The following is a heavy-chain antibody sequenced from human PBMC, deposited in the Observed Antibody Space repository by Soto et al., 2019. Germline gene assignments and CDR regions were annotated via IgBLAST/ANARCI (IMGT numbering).Heavy chain of an antibody. CDR3: ARDDRRGYKGY. CDR1: GFTFSSYW. D-gene: IGHD5-18*01. Sequence: EVQLVESGGGLVQPGGSLRLSCAASGFTFSSYWMSWVRQSPGKGLEWVANIKQDGSEKYYVDSVKGRFTISRDNAKNSLYLQMNSLRAEDTAVYYCARDDRRGYKGYWGQGTLVTVSS. J-gene: IGHJ4*02. V-gene: IGHV3-7*01. CDR2: IKQDGSEK.